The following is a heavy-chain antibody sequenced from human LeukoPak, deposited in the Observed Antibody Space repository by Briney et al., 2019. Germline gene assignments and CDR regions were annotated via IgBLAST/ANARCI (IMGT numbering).Heavy chain of an antibody. V-gene: IGHV4-59*01. CDR1: GGSISSYY. Sequence: PSETLSLTCTVSGGSISSYYWSWIRQPPGKGLEWIGYIYYSGSTNYNPSLKSRVTISVDTSKNQFSLKLSSVTAADTAVYYCARAQSEFSCGGDCSYFDYWGQGTLVTVSS. CDR2: IYYSGST. D-gene: IGHD2-21*02. CDR3: ARAQSEFSCGGDCSYFDY. J-gene: IGHJ4*02.